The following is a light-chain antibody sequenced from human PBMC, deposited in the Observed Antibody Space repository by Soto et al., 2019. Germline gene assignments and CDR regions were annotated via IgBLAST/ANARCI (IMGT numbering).Light chain of an antibody. CDR1: SSDVGSYNL. CDR3: CSYAGSSTFFYV. J-gene: IGLJ1*01. V-gene: IGLV2-23*03. Sequence: QSALTQPASVSGSPGQSITISCTGTSSDVGSYNLVSWYQQHPGKAPKFMIYEGSKRPSGVSNRFSGSKSGNTASLTISGLQAEDEADYYCCSYAGSSTFFYVFGTGTKVTVL. CDR2: EGS.